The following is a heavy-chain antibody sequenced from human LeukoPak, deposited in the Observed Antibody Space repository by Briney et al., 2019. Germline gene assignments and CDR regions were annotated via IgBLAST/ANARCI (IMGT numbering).Heavy chain of an antibody. J-gene: IGHJ4*02. D-gene: IGHD3-9*01. V-gene: IGHV3-74*01. Sequence: GGSLRLSCAASGFTFSNSWMHWVRQAPGKGLVWVSRINSDESTTTYADSVKGRFTISRDNAKNTLYLQMNSLRAEDTAVYYCARGNTLRYYDYWGQGTLVTVSS. CDR2: INSDESTT. CDR3: ARGNTLRYYDY. CDR1: GFTFSNSW.